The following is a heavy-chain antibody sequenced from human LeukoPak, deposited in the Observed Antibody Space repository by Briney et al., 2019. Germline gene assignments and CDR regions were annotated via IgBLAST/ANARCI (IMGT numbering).Heavy chain of an antibody. Sequence: GGSLRLSCATSGFAFSTYAMHWVRQAPGKGLEWVAVIWYGGSNEHYVDSVKGRFTISRDNSINTLSLQMNSLRVEDTAVYYCAREVDCSGGRCYRGEFDYWGQGTLVTVSS. V-gene: IGHV3-33*01. CDR1: GFAFSTYA. CDR2: IWYGGSNE. J-gene: IGHJ4*02. CDR3: AREVDCSGGRCYRGEFDY. D-gene: IGHD2-15*01.